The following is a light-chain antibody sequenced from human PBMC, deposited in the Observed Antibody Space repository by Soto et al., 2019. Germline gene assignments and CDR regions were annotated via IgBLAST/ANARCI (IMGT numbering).Light chain of an antibody. CDR3: QSYDSSLYVV. CDR1: SSNIGAGYD. V-gene: IGLV1-40*01. CDR2: GNS. J-gene: IGLJ2*01. Sequence: QSVLTQPPSVSGAPGQRVTISCTGSSSNIGAGYDVHWYQQLPGTAPKLLIYGNSNRPSGVPDRFSGSKSGTSASLAITGLQAEDEADYYCQSYDSSLYVVFGGGTKVTDL.